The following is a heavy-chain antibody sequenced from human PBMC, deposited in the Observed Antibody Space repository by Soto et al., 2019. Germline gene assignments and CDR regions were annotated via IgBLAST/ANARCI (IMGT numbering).Heavy chain of an antibody. Sequence: QVHLVQSGAEVKKPGSSVKVSCKASGGTFSSYAISWVRQAPGQGLEWMGGIIPMFGTANYARKFQGRVTITADESTTTAYMELTSLRSEDTAVYYCAREKDFLDWFDYWGQGTLVTVSS. V-gene: IGHV1-69*12. CDR2: IIPMFGTA. D-gene: IGHD3-3*01. CDR1: GGTFSSYA. J-gene: IGHJ4*02. CDR3: AREKDFLDWFDY.